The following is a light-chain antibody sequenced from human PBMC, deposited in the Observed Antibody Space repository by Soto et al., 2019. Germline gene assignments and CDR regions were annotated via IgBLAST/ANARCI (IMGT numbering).Light chain of an antibody. V-gene: IGKV3-20*01. CDR1: QGISNY. CDR2: GGS. Sequence: TQSPSSLSASVGDRVTITCRASQGISNYLAWYQQKPGQAPRLLIYGGSSRATGIPDRFSGSGSGPDFTLTISRLEPEDFAVYYCQHYGGSPPNTFGQGTKLETK. CDR3: QHYGGSPPNT. J-gene: IGKJ2*01.